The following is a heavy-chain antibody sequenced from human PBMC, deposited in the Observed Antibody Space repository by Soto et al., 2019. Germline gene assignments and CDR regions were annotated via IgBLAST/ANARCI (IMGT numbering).Heavy chain of an antibody. V-gene: IGHV1-8*01. Sequence: ASVKVSCKASGYTFTSYDINWVRQATGQGLEWMGWMNPNSGNTGYAQKFQGRVTMTRNTSISTAYMELSSLRSEDTAVYYCARTGYSSGWYGRPVPHWGQGTLVTVSS. CDR2: MNPNSGNT. D-gene: IGHD6-19*01. CDR3: ARTGYSSGWYGRPVPH. CDR1: GYTFTSYD. J-gene: IGHJ1*01.